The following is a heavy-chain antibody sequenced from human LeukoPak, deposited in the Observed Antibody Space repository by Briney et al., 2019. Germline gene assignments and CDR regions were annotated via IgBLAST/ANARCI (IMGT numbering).Heavy chain of an antibody. Sequence: KPGGSLRLSCAASGFTFSSYWMSWVRQAPGKGLEWVSSISSSSSYIYYADSVKGRFTISRDNAKNSLYLQMNSLRAEDTAVYYCARAFYDSSGYYRYYFDYWGQGTLVTVSS. J-gene: IGHJ4*02. CDR1: GFTFSSYW. CDR2: ISSSSSYI. V-gene: IGHV3-21*01. D-gene: IGHD3-22*01. CDR3: ARAFYDSSGYYRYYFDY.